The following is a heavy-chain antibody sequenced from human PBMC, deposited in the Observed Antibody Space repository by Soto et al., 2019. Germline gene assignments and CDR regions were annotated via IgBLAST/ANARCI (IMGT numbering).Heavy chain of an antibody. D-gene: IGHD1-7*01. CDR1: GYTFSNDA. J-gene: IGHJ4*02. CDR2: VSAYNGNT. CDR3: ARASRYYWNYMMY. V-gene: IGHV1-18*01. Sequence: QVQLVQSGAEVKKPGASVKVSCKASGYTFSNDAITWVRRAPGQGLEWMGWVSAYNGNTNYAQKFKGRVTMTTDTSTSTAYMEIRSLRYDDTAVDFCARASRYYWNYMMYWGQGTLVTVSS.